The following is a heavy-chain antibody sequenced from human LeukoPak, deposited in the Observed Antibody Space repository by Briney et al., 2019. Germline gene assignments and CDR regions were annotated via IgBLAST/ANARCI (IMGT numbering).Heavy chain of an antibody. CDR2: INPTGGTT. CDR3: ARAGLLNWEKGVFY. D-gene: IGHD1-26*01. CDR1: GYTFTSYY. J-gene: IGHJ4*02. Sequence: ASVKVSCKASGYTFTSYYMHWVRQAPGQGLEWMGIINPTGGTTTYAQKFQDRVTMTRDMSTSTVYMDLSNLRSEGTAVYYCARAGLLNWEKGVFYWGQGTLVTVSS. V-gene: IGHV1-46*01.